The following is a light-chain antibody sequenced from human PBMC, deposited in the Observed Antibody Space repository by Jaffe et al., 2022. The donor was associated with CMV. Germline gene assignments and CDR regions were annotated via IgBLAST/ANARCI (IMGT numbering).Light chain of an antibody. Sequence: QSVLTQPPSVSAAPGQKVTISCSGSSSSIGTYSVSWYQQLPGTAPKLLIYETNKRPSGIPDRFSGSKSGTSATLGITGLQTGDEADYYCGTWDGSMSAKVFGTGTKVTVL. CDR3: GTWDGSMSAKV. CDR1: SSSIGTYS. V-gene: IGLV1-51*02. CDR2: ETN. J-gene: IGLJ1*01.